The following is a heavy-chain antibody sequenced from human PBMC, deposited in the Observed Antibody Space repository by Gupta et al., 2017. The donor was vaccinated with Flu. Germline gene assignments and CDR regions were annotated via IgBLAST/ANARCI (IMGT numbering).Heavy chain of an antibody. CDR2: ISSSGSTI. V-gene: IGHV3-11*01. J-gene: IGHJ6*02. D-gene: IGHD2-15*01. CDR3: ARASXGGYCSGGXGDPSYYYYGMDV. Sequence: QVQLVESGGGLVKPGGSLRLSCAASGFPFSDYYITWSRQAPGKGLEWVSYISSSGSTIYYADSVKGRFKISRDNAKNSLYLQMNSLRAEETAVDYCARASXGGYCSGGXGDPSYYYYGMDVGGQGTTVTVSS. CDR1: GFPFSDYY.